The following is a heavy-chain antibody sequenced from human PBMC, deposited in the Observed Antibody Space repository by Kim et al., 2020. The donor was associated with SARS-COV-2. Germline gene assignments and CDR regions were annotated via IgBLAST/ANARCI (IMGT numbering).Heavy chain of an antibody. J-gene: IGHJ4*02. CDR1: GFTFGYYW. Sequence: GGSLRLSCAASGFTFGYYWMSWVRQAPGKGLEWVADIKEDAGKTHYVGSVKGRFTISRDNAKNSLFLQMNSLRVEDTAVYYCARGLSRQWDGFIDYWGQGILVTVSS. CDR3: ARGLSRQWDGFIDY. V-gene: IGHV3-7*03. D-gene: IGHD1-26*01. CDR2: IKEDAGKT.